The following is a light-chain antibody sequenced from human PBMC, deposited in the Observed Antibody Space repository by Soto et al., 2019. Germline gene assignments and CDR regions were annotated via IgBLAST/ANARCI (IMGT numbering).Light chain of an antibody. J-gene: IGKJ5*01. CDR2: DAS. CDR3: QQRSHWPPIT. CDR1: QSVSTY. V-gene: IGKV3-11*01. Sequence: ILLTQSPATLSLSPGESPTLSCKASQSVSTYLTWYQQKPGQAPRLLLYDASNRATGIPARFSGSGSGTDLTLTISSLETEDFAAYYCQQRSHWPPITFGQGTRLEIK.